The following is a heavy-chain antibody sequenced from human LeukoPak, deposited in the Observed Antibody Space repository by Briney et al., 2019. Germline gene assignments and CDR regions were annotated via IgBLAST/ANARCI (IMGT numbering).Heavy chain of an antibody. Sequence: PGGSLRLSCAASGFTFSDYNMNWVRQAPGKGLEWVSYITDSGNTIHYADSVKGRFTISRDSAKNSLYLQMNSLRAEDTAVYYCARSIGLTGGGVDVWGQGTTVTVSS. CDR1: GFTFSDYN. CDR2: ITDSGNTI. CDR3: ARSIGLTGGGVDV. V-gene: IGHV3-11*01. D-gene: IGHD3-9*01. J-gene: IGHJ6*02.